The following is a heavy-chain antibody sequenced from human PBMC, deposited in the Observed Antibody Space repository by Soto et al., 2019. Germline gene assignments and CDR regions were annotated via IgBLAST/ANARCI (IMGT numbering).Heavy chain of an antibody. CDR2: IIPIFGTA. Sequence: QVQLAQSGAEVKKPGSSVKVSCKASGGTFSSYAISWVRQAPGQGLEWMGGIIPIFGTANYAQKFQGRVTITADESTSTAYMELSSLRSEDTAVYYCASYCSGGSCYSSYYYGMDVWGQGTTVTVSS. D-gene: IGHD2-15*01. J-gene: IGHJ6*02. V-gene: IGHV1-69*01. CDR1: GGTFSSYA. CDR3: ASYCSGGSCYSSYYYGMDV.